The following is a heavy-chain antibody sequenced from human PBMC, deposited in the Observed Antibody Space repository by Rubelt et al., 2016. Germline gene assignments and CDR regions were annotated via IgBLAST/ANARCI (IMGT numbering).Heavy chain of an antibody. D-gene: IGHD3-10*01. CDR2: ISAYNGNT. CDR3: ARDPLPVRGVIMTPTH. J-gene: IGHJ4*02. Sequence: QVQLVQSGAEVKKPGASVKVSCKASGYTFTSYGISWVRQAPGQGLEWMGWISAYNGNTNYAQKLQGRVTMTPDTSTGTAYMELRSLRSDDTAVYYCARDPLPVRGVIMTPTHWGQGTLVTVSS. V-gene: IGHV1-18*01. CDR1: GYTFTSYG.